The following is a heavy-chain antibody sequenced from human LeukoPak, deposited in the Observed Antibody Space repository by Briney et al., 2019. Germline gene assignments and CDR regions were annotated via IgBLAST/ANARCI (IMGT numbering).Heavy chain of an antibody. V-gene: IGHV3-30*02. D-gene: IGHD3-22*01. CDR3: ANGHYYDSSGYYLRDY. J-gene: IGHJ4*02. Sequence: GGSLRLSRAASGFTFSSYGMHWVRHAPGKGLEWVAFIRYDGSNKYYADSVKGRFTISRDNSKNTLYLQLNSLRAEDTAVYYCANGHYYDSSGYYLRDYWGQGALVTVSS. CDR2: IRYDGSNK. CDR1: GFTFSSYG.